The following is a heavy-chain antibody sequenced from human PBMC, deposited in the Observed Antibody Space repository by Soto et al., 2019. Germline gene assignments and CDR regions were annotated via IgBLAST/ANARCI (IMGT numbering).Heavy chain of an antibody. CDR3: ARDSWGLAVPDYHYYAMDV. CDR1: GYTFTSYG. Sequence: QVQLVQSGAEVKKPGASVRVSCEASGYTFTSYGISWVRPAPVQGREWMGGISVYSGSTNSAQKLQGRVTMTTDRSTRAVYMELRSLRSDDTAVYYCARDSWGLAVPDYHYYAMDVWGQGTTVTV. CDR2: ISVYSGST. D-gene: IGHD6-19*01. V-gene: IGHV1-18*04. J-gene: IGHJ6*02.